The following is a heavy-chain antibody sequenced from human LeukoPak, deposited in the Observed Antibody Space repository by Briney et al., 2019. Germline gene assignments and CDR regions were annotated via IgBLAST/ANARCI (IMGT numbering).Heavy chain of an antibody. Sequence: GGSLRLSCAASGSTFSSYAMSWVRQAPGKGLEWVSAISGSGGSTYYADSVKGRFTISRDNSKNTLYLQMNSLRAEDTAVYYCATMVRGAARNFDYWGQGTLVTVSS. CDR3: ATMVRGAARNFDY. CDR1: GSTFSSYA. D-gene: IGHD2-21*01. V-gene: IGHV3-23*01. CDR2: ISGSGGST. J-gene: IGHJ4*02.